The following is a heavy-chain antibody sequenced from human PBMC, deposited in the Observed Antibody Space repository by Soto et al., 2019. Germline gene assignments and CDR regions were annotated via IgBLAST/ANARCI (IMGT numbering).Heavy chain of an antibody. D-gene: IGHD2-15*01. CDR3: AKVFLLCSGGSCYRGGLDY. Sequence: GGSLRLSCAASGFTFSSYAMSWVRQAPGKGLEWVSAISGSGGSTYYADSVKGRFTISRDNSKNTLYLQMNSLRAEDTAVYYCAKVFLLCSGGSCYRGGLDYWGQGTLVTVSS. V-gene: IGHV3-23*01. CDR2: ISGSGGST. CDR1: GFTFSSYA. J-gene: IGHJ4*02.